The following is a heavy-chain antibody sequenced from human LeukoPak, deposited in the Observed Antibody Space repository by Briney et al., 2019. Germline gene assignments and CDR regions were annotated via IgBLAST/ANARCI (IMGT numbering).Heavy chain of an antibody. J-gene: IGHJ4*02. Sequence: GGSLRLSCAASGFTFSDYYMSWIRQAPGKGLEWVSYISSSSSIIYYADSVKGRFTISRDTAKNSLYLQMNSLRAEDTAVYYCARGRGSGYPNFDYWGQGTLVTVSS. CDR1: GFTFSDYY. D-gene: IGHD3-22*01. V-gene: IGHV3-11*04. CDR2: ISSSSSII. CDR3: ARGRGSGYPNFDY.